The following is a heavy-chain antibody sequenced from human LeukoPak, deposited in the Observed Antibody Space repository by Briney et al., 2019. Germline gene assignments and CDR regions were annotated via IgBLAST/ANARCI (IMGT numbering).Heavy chain of an antibody. V-gene: IGHV3-23*01. J-gene: IGHJ2*01. CDR1: GFTFNSYA. CDR2: IVGDTVT. D-gene: IGHD3-3*01. Sequence: GGSLRLSCAASGFTFNSYAMSWVRQAPGKGLEWVSAIVGDTVTFYTDSVKGRFTISRDNSKNTLYLQMNGLRAEDTAIYYCAKTPTYDFWSGPYWYFGLWGRGTLVTVSS. CDR3: AKTPTYDFWSGPYWYFGL.